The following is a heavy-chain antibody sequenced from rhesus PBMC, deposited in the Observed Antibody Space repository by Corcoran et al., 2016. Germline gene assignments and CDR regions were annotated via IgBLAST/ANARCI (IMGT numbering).Heavy chain of an antibody. CDR3: ARDHPHGYSNLDY. J-gene: IGHJ4*01. Sequence: QLQLQESGPGLVKPSETLSLTCAVSGGSIRGAYYWSWIRQPPGQGLEWIGYIYGIGVSTDYNPSLKSLVTISTDTSKNQFSLKLSSVTAADTAVYYCARDHPHGYSNLDYWGQGVLVTVSS. D-gene: IGHD4-23*01. V-gene: IGHV4S7*01. CDR2: IYGIGVST. CDR1: GGSIRGAYY.